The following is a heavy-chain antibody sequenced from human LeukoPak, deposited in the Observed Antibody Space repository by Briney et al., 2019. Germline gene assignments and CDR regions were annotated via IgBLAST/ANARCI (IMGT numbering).Heavy chain of an antibody. Sequence: SETLSLTCAVYGGSFSGYYWSWIRQPPGKGLEWIGEINHSGRNNYNPSLKSRVTISVDTSKNQFSLKLSSVTAADTAVYYCARATGTKVRPGYWGQGTLVTVSS. CDR3: ARATGTKVRPGY. D-gene: IGHD1-7*01. CDR1: GGSFSGYY. V-gene: IGHV4-34*01. J-gene: IGHJ4*02. CDR2: INHSGRN.